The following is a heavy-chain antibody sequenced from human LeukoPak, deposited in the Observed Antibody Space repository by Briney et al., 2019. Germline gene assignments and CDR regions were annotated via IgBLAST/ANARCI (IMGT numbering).Heavy chain of an antibody. CDR1: GGSISSGDYY. V-gene: IGHV4-30-4*01. CDR3: ARLPLDWLSPDY. J-gene: IGHJ4*02. CDR2: IYYSGST. D-gene: IGHD2/OR15-2a*01. Sequence: SETLSLTCTVSGGSISSGDYYWSWIRQPPGKPLEWIGDIYYSGSTFYNRSLKSRDTKSVDTAKNQFSLNLSAVTSADTAVYYFARLPLDWLSPDYWGQGTLVTVSS.